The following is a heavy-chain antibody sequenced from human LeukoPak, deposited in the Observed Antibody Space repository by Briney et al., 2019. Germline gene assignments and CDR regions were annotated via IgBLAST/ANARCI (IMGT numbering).Heavy chain of an antibody. J-gene: IGHJ6*02. CDR2: INPSGGST. V-gene: IGHV1-46*01. D-gene: IGHD3-10*01. CDR3: ARGNYYGLGSYSAGMDV. CDR1: GYTFTTFY. Sequence: ASVKVSCKTSGYTFTTFYIHWLRQAPGQGLEWMAIINPSGGSTSYAQKFQGRVTMTRGTSTGTVYMELSSLRSEDTAVYYCARGNYYGLGSYSAGMDVWGQGTTVTVSS.